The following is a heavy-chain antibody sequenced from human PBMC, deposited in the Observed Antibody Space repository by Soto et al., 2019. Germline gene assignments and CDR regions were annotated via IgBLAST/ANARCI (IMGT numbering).Heavy chain of an antibody. CDR3: SPGYYQYFES. CDR1: GVTLTNVW. Sequence: SXXLSCAVSGVTLTNVWMNWVRQAPGKGPXXXXXXXXXNXXXRTXXGEXXXXXXXIXXXDXXXTMYMQMKRLKTEETAVYYCSPGYYQYFESWGQGTLVTVSS. CDR2: XXXXNXXXRT. J-gene: IGHJ4*02. V-gene: IGHV3-15*07. D-gene: IGHD3-22*01.